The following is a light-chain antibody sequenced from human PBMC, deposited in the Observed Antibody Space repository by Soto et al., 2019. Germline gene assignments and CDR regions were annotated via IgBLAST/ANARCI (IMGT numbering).Light chain of an antibody. V-gene: IGLV1-44*01. Sequence: QSVLTQPPSGSGAPRRRGTISCSGNSSHIGSNTVNWYQQLPGTAPKLLIYSNNQRPSGVPDRFSGSKSGTSASLAISGLQSEDEADYYCAAWDDSLNGRYVFGTGTKVTVL. J-gene: IGLJ1*01. CDR2: SNN. CDR1: SSHIGSNT. CDR3: AAWDDSLNGRYV.